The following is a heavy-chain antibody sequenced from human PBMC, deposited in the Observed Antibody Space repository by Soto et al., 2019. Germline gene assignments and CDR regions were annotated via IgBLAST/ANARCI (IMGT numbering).Heavy chain of an antibody. D-gene: IGHD3-9*01. CDR3: ARDRRDILTGYYRYYYYYGMDV. CDR2: IYYSGST. CDR1: GGSISSGGYY. J-gene: IGHJ6*02. Sequence: SETLSLTCTVSGGSISSGGYYWSWIRQHPGKGLEWIGYIYYSGSTYYNPSLKSRVTISVDTSKNQFSLKLSSVTAADTAVYYCARDRRDILTGYYRYYYYYGMDVWGQGTTVTVS. V-gene: IGHV4-31*03.